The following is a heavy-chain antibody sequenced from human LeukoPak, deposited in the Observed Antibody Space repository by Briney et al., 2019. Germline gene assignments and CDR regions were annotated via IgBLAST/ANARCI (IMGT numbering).Heavy chain of an antibody. V-gene: IGHV1-18*01. CDR3: ARDSGLLWFGESTYYFDY. J-gene: IGHJ4*02. CDR2: ISAYNGNT. D-gene: IGHD3-10*01. CDR1: GYTFTSYG. Sequence: GASVKVSCKASGYTFTSYGISWVRQAPGQGLEWMGWISAYNGNTNYAQKLQGRVTMTTDTSTSTAYMELRSLRSEDTAVYYCARDSGLLWFGESTYYFDYWGQGTLVTVSS.